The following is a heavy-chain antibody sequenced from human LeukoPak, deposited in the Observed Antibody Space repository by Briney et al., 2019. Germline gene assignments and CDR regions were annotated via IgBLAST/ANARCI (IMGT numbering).Heavy chain of an antibody. CDR1: GFTFSGYA. CDR2: VFARGGGI. CDR3: AKDLNYGDGRWEFDV. V-gene: IGHV3-23*01. J-gene: IGHJ5*02. D-gene: IGHD4-17*01. Sequence: GGFLRLSCAAPGFTFSGYAMAWVRQAPGKGLEWLSGVFARGGGISYADSVKGRFTISRDNSKDTLYLQMNSLRVDDTAVYFCAKDLNYGDGRWEFDVWGQGTQVSVS.